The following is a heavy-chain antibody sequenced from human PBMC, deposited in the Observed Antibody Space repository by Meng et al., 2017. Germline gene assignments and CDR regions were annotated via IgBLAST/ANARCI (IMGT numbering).Heavy chain of an antibody. CDR1: GFTVSSNY. Sequence: SCAASGFTVSSNYMSWVRQAPGKGLEWVSVIYSGGSTYYADSVKGRFTISRDNSKNTLYLQMNSLRAEDTAVYYCARGAPSTYYYGSGAWDWFDPWGQGTLVTVSS. CDR2: IYSGGST. CDR3: ARGAPSTYYYGSGAWDWFDP. D-gene: IGHD3-10*01. V-gene: IGHV3-66*02. J-gene: IGHJ5*02.